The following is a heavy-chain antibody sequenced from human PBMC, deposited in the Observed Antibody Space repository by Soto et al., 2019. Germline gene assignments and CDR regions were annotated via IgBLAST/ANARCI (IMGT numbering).Heavy chain of an antibody. CDR3: ARELFGRSVWFDP. J-gene: IGHJ5*02. CDR2: IYYSGST. Sequence: SETLSLTCTVSGGSISSYYWSWIRQPPGKGLEWIGYIYYSGSTNYNPSLKSRVTISVDTSKNQFSLKLSSVTAADTAVYYCARELFGRSVWFDPWGQATLVTVS. V-gene: IGHV4-59*01. CDR1: GGSISSYY. D-gene: IGHD3-10*01.